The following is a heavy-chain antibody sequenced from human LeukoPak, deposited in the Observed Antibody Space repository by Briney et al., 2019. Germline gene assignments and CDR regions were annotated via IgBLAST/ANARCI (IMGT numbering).Heavy chain of an antibody. J-gene: IGHJ4*02. D-gene: IGHD3-10*01. CDR2: ISGSGGST. CDR1: GFTFSSYA. V-gene: IGHV3-23*01. CDR3: AKAGSINYYFDY. Sequence: PGGSPRLSCAASGFTFSSYAMSWVRQAPGKGLEWVSAISGSGGSTYYADSVKGRFTISRDNSKNTLYLQMNSLRAEDTAVYYCAKAGSINYYFDYWGQGTLVTASS.